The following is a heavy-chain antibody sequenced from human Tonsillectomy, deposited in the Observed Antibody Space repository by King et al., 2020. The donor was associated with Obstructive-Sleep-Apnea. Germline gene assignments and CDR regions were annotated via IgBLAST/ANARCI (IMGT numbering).Heavy chain of an antibody. CDR1: GGSISRYY. CDR2: IYTSGGT. Sequence: QLQESVPGLVKPSETLSLTCTVSGGSISRYYWCWIRQPAGKGLEWIGRIYTSGGTNYNPSLKSRLTMSVDTSKNQFSLKVTSVTAADTAVYYCARDHPSIGELSTHWGQGTLVTVSS. CDR3: ARDHPSIGELSTH. J-gene: IGHJ4*02. V-gene: IGHV4-4*07. D-gene: IGHD3-10*01.